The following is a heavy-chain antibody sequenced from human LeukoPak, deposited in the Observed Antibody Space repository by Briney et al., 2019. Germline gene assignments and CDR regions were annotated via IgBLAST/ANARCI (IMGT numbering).Heavy chain of an antibody. Sequence: PGGSLRLSCSASGFTFISYSMNWVRQAPGKGLEWVSSISSSSSSNIYYADSVKGRFTISRDNAKNSLYLQMNSLRAEDTAVYYCARDDVSVLRFLEWCPRGAFDIWGQGTMVTVSS. CDR3: ARDDVSVLRFLEWCPRGAFDI. J-gene: IGHJ3*02. D-gene: IGHD3-3*01. V-gene: IGHV3-21*01. CDR2: ISSSSSSNI. CDR1: GFTFISYS.